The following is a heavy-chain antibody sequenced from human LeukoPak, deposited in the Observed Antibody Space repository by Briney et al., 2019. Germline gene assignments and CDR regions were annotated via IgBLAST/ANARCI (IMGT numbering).Heavy chain of an antibody. V-gene: IGHV4-34*01. CDR1: GGSFSGYY. J-gene: IGHJ4*02. CDR3: ARGAFEYYDYVWGSYRHDY. Sequence: PSETLSLTCAVYGGSFSGYYWSWIRQPPGKGLEWIGEINHSGSTNYNPSLKSRVTISVDTSKNQFSLKLSSVTAADTAVYYCARGAFEYYDYVWGSYRHDYWGQGTLVTVSS. D-gene: IGHD3-16*02. CDR2: INHSGST.